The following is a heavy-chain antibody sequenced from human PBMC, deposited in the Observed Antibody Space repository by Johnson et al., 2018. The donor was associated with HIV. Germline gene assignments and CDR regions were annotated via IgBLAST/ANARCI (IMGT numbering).Heavy chain of an antibody. CDR1: GFTFSSYA. CDR3: ARDRVGSGGKGSFDI. V-gene: IGHV3-30-3*01. D-gene: IGHD4-23*01. J-gene: IGHJ3*02. Sequence: QVQLVESGGGVVQPGRSLRLSCAASGFTFSSYAMHWVRQAPGKGLEWVAVISYDGSNKYYADSVKGRFTISRDNSKNTLYLQMNSLRAEDTALYFCARDRVGSGGKGSFDIWGQWTMVTVSS. CDR2: ISYDGSNK.